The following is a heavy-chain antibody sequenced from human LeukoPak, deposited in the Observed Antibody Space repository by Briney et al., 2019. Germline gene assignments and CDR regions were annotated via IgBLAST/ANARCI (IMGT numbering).Heavy chain of an antibody. CDR3: ARGRIVVVPAVTSPGWFDP. J-gene: IGHJ5*02. D-gene: IGHD2-2*01. CDR2: IIPILGIA. CDR1: GGTFSSYA. V-gene: IGHV1-69*04. Sequence: GASVKVSCKASGGTFSSYAISWVRQAPGQGLEWMGRIIPILGIANYAQKFQGRVTITADKSTSTAYMELSSLRSEDTAVYYCARGRIVVVPAVTSPGWFDPWGQGTLVTVSS.